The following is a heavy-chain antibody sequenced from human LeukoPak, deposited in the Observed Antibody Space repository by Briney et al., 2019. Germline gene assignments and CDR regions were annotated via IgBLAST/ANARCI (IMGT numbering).Heavy chain of an antibody. Sequence: PSETLSLTCTVSGGSISSGSDYWSWIRRPAGKGLEWIVRIYTSGSTNYNPSLKSRVTISVDTSKNQFSLKLSSVTAADTAVYYCASQGHYYYYYYMDVWGKGTTVTVSS. V-gene: IGHV4-61*02. CDR2: IYTSGST. J-gene: IGHJ6*03. CDR3: ASQGHYYYYYYMDV. CDR1: GGSISSGSDY.